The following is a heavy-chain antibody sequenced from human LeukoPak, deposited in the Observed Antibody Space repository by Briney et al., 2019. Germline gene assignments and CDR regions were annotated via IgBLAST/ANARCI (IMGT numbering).Heavy chain of an antibody. CDR1: GFTFSSYA. V-gene: IGHV3-23*01. Sequence: GGSLRLSCAASGFTFSSYAMSWVRQAPGKGLEWVSPISGSGGSTYYADSVTGRFTITRYNSKNTLYLQMNSLRAEDTAVYYCAKAAYGGNKLWGQGTLVTVSS. CDR3: AKAAYGGNKL. CDR2: ISGSGGST. J-gene: IGHJ4*02. D-gene: IGHD4-23*01.